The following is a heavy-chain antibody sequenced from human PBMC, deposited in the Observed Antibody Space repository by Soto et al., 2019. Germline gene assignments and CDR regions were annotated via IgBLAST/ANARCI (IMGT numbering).Heavy chain of an antibody. V-gene: IGHV3-23*01. CDR1: GFTFSSYA. J-gene: IGHJ4*02. CDR2: ISGSGGST. D-gene: IGHD2-15*01. CDR3: AKDPMAGLKLYYFDY. Sequence: GGSLRLSCAASGFTFSSYAMSSVRQAPGKGLEWVSAISGSGGSTYYADSVKGRFTISRDNSKNTLYLQMNSLRAEDTAVYYCAKDPMAGLKLYYFDYWGQGTLVTVSS.